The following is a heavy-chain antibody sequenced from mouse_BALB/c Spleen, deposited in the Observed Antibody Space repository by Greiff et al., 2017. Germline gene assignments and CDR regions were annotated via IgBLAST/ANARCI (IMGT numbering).Heavy chain of an antibody. V-gene: IGHV2-6-5*01. D-gene: IGHD2-10*01. CDR3: AKHSYYGNYDYAMDY. J-gene: IGHJ4*01. CDR2: IWGGGST. Sequence: VKLVESGPGLVAPSQSLSITCTVSGFSLTDYGVSWIRQPPGKGLEWLGVIWGGGSTYYNSALKSRLSISKDNSKSQVFLKMNSLQTDDTAMYYCAKHSYYGNYDYAMDYWGQGTSVTVSS. CDR1: GFSLTDYG.